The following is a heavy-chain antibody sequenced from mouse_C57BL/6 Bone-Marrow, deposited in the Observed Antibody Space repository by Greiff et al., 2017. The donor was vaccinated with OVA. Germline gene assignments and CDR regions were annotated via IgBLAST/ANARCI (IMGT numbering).Heavy chain of an antibody. CDR2: IWRGGST. Sequence: VMLVESGPGLVQPSQSLSITCTVSGFSLTSYGVHWVRQSPGKGLEWLGVIWRGGSTDYNAAFMSRLSITKDNSKSQVFFKMNSLQADDTAIYYCALPYDYRWYWYFDVWGTGTTVTVSS. CDR3: ALPYDYRWYWYFDV. J-gene: IGHJ1*03. D-gene: IGHD2-4*01. V-gene: IGHV2-5*01. CDR1: GFSLTSYG.